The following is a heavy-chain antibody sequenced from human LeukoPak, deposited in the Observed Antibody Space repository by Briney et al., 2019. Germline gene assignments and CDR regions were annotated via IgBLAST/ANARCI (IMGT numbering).Heavy chain of an antibody. V-gene: IGHV3-49*04. Sequence: PGRSLRLSCTASGFTFGDYAMSWVRQAPGKGLEWVGFIRSKAYGGTTEYAASVKGRFTISRDDSKSIAYLQMNSLKTEDTAVYYCTREELYCGGDCPFDYWGRGTLDSVSS. CDR2: IRSKAYGGTT. CDR1: GFTFGDYA. CDR3: TREELYCGGDCPFDY. J-gene: IGHJ4*02. D-gene: IGHD2-21*02.